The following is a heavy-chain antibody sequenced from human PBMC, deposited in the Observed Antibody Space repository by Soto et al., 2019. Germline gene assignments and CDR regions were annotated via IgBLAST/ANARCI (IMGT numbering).Heavy chain of an antibody. CDR3: ARVYYDFWSGTRHPDRYMDV. V-gene: IGHV4-59*01. D-gene: IGHD3-3*01. J-gene: IGHJ6*03. Sequence: ASETLSLTCTVSGGSISSYYWSWIRQPPGKGLEWIGYIYYSGSTNYNPSLKSRVTISVDTSKNQFSLKLSSVTAADTAVYYCARVYYDFWSGTRHPDRYMDVWGKGTTVTVSS. CDR2: IYYSGST. CDR1: GGSISSYY.